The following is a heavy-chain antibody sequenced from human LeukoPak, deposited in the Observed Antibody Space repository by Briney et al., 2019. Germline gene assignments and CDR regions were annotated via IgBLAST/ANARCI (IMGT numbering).Heavy chain of an antibody. D-gene: IGHD5-24*01. J-gene: IGHJ4*02. CDR3: ARGSVEMATTNYFDY. CDR2: ISAYNGNT. V-gene: IGHV1-18*01. Sequence: GASVKVSSKASGYAFTSYGISWVRQAPGQGLEWMGWISAYNGNTNYAQKLQGRVTMTTDTSTSTAYMELSSLRSEDTAVYYCARGSVEMATTNYFDYWGQGTLVTVSS. CDR1: GYAFTSYG.